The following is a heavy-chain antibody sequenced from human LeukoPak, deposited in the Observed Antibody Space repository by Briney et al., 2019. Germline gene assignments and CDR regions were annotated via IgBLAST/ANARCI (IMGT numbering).Heavy chain of an antibody. CDR3: ARDGIVGALRDYYYYMDV. CDR2: MNPNSGNT. D-gene: IGHD1-26*01. J-gene: IGHJ6*03. Sequence: ASVKVSCKASGYTFTSYDINWVRQATGQGLEWMGWMNPNSGNTGYAQKFQGRVTITRNTSISTAYMELSSLRSEDTAVYYCARDGIVGALRDYYYYMDVWGKGTTVTVSS. V-gene: IGHV1-8*03. CDR1: GYTFTSYD.